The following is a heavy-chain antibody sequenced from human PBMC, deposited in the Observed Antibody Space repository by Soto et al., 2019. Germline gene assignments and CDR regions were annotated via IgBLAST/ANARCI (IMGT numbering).Heavy chain of an antibody. CDR3: ARASFCSGGSCYNYFYYGMDV. CDR1: GFTFSSYW. Sequence: PGGSLRLSCAASGFTFSSYWMHWVRQAPGKGLVWVSRINSDGSSTSYADSVKGRFTISRDNAKNTLYLQMNSLRAEDTAVYYCARASFCSGGSCYNYFYYGMDVWGQGTTVTVSS. J-gene: IGHJ6*02. D-gene: IGHD2-15*01. V-gene: IGHV3-74*01. CDR2: INSDGSST.